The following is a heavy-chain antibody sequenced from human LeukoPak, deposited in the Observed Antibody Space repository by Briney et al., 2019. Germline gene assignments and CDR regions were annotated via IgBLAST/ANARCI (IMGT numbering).Heavy chain of an antibody. J-gene: IGHJ4*02. Sequence: PQTLSLTCTVSGGSISSGGYYWSWIRQHPGKGLEWIGYIYYSGSTYYNPSLKSRVTISVDTSKNQFSLKLSSVTAADTAVYYCARAVGADGNYFDYWGQGTLVTVSS. D-gene: IGHD1-26*01. V-gene: IGHV4-31*03. CDR1: GGSISSGGYY. CDR3: ARAVGADGNYFDY. CDR2: IYYSGST.